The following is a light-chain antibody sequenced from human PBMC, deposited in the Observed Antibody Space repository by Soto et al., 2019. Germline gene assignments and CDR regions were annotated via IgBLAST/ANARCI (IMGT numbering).Light chain of an antibody. V-gene: IGKV1-33*01. J-gene: IGKJ5*01. CDR2: DAS. CDR3: QQYGSSPYT. Sequence: DIQMTQSPSSLSASVGDRVTITCQASQNINNYLNWYQQKPGRAPKLLIYDASNLEAGVPSRFRGSGSGTDFTFTISRLQPEDIATYYCQQYGSSPYTFGLGTRLEIK. CDR1: QNINNY.